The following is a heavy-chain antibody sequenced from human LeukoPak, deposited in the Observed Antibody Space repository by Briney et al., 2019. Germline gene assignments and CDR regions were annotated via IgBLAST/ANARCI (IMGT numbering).Heavy chain of an antibody. D-gene: IGHD3-9*01. J-gene: IGHJ6*02. CDR3: AREESEGYDILTGYSMDV. Sequence: SVKVSCKASGGTFSSYAISWVRQAPGQGLEWMGGIIPIFGTANYAQKFQGRVTITADESTSTAYMELSSLRSEGTAVYYCAREESEGYDILTGYSMDVWGQGTTVTVSS. CDR2: IIPIFGTA. V-gene: IGHV1-69*13. CDR1: GGTFSSYA.